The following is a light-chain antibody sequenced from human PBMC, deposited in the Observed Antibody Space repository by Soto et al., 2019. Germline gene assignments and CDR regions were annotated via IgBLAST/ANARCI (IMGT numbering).Light chain of an antibody. CDR2: DIS. Sequence: EIVVTQSPATLSVSPGDRATLSCRASQSVGNKVAWYQHKPGQTPRLIIYDISTRAAGVPARFSGSGYGTDFTLTISSLQSEDFAVYYCQQYNIWRSITFGQGTRLEIK. J-gene: IGKJ5*01. V-gene: IGKV3-15*01. CDR3: QQYNIWRSIT. CDR1: QSVGNK.